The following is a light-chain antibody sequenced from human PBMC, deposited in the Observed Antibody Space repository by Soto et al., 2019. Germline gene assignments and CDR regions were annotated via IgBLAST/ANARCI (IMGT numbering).Light chain of an antibody. V-gene: IGKV2-28*01. J-gene: IGKJ2*01. CDR3: MQAGPQTPYT. CDR1: QSLLHFNGYNY. Sequence: DIVMNQSPPSLSVTPGEPASISCRASQSLLHFNGYNYLDWFLQKPGQSPQLLIYLGSYRASGVPDRFSGSGSGTDFTLKISRVEAEDVGVYYCMQAGPQTPYTFGQGTKLEI. CDR2: LGS.